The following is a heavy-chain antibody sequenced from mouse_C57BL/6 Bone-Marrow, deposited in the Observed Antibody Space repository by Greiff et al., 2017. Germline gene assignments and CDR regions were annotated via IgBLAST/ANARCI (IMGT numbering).Heavy chain of an antibody. CDR1: GFSLTSYG. V-gene: IGHV2-5*01. Sequence: VKLMESGPGLVQPSQSLSITCTVSGFSLTSYGVHWVRQSPGKGLEWLGVIWRGGSTDYNAAFMSRLSITKDNSKSQVFFKMNSLQADDTAIYYCAKEDGYYVNYAMDYWGQGTSVTVSS. J-gene: IGHJ4*01. D-gene: IGHD2-3*01. CDR2: IWRGGST. CDR3: AKEDGYYVNYAMDY.